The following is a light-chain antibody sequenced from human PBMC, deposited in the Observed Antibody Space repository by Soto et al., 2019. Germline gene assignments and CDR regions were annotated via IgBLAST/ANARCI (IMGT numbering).Light chain of an antibody. J-gene: IGKJ1*01. V-gene: IGKV3-11*01. CDR3: QQRSNWPWT. CDR1: QSVSSY. Sequence: EIVLTQSPATLSLSPGERATLSCRASQSVSSYLAWYQQKPGQAPRLLIYDASNRATGIPARFSGSGSGTDFTLPISRLEPEDFAVYYCQQRSNWPWTFGQGPKVEIK. CDR2: DAS.